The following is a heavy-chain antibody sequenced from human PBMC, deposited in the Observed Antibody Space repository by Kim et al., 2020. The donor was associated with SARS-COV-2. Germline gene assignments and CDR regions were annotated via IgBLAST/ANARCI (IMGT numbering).Heavy chain of an antibody. CDR1: AFTLSTYA. J-gene: IGHJ3*02. D-gene: IGHD2-15*01. Sequence: GGSLRLSCTASAFTLSTYAMSWVRQAPGKGLEWVSVIYSGGSRTDYADSVKGRFTIARDNSNNTLYLQMNSLRAEDTADYYCAKDNRRAPGSCLVVGIWGQGTMVTVSS. CDR3: AKDNRRAPGSCLVVGI. V-gene: IGHV3-23*03. CDR2: IYSGGSRT.